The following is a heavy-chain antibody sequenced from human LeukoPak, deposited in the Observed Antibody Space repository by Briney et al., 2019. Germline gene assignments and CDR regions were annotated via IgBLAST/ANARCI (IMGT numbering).Heavy chain of an antibody. CDR3: ARSPPRGPMRYFDY. J-gene: IGHJ4*02. CDR2: IYYSGST. V-gene: IGHV4-59*08. CDR1: GGSISSYY. Sequence: SETLSLTCTVSGGSISSYYWSWIRQPPGKGLEWIGYIYYSGSTNYNPSLKSRVTIAVDTSKNQFSLKLSSVTAADTAVYYCARSPPRGPMRYFDYWGQGTLVTVSS.